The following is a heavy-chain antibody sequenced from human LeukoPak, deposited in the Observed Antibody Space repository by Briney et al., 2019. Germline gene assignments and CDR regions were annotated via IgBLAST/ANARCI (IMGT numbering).Heavy chain of an antibody. D-gene: IGHD3-22*01. CDR1: GFTFSDYY. CDR3: ARISPTTDYESRSYYGHYFDY. Sequence: GGSLRLSCAASGFTFSDYYMSWIRQAPGKGLEWVSSISSSSSYIYYADSVKGRFTISRDNAKNSLYLQMNSLRAEDTAVYYCARISPTTDYESRSYYGHYFDYWGQGTLVTVSS. CDR2: ISSSSSYI. V-gene: IGHV3-11*06. J-gene: IGHJ4*02.